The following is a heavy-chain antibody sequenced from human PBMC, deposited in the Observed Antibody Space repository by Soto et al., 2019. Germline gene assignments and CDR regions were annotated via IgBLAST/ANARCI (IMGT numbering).Heavy chain of an antibody. CDR3: AGVVLVGPSGGRYFDY. CDR1: GFTFSAHY. CDR2: IKNKANSYTT. Sequence: EVQLVESGGGLVQPGGSLRLSCAASGFTFSAHYMDWVRQAPGKGLEWVGRIKNKANSYTTEYAASVEGRFTISREYSQNSLYLQMNSLKTEDTAVYYCAGVVLVGPSGGRYFDYWGQGSQVAVSS. V-gene: IGHV3-72*01. J-gene: IGHJ4*02. D-gene: IGHD1-26*01.